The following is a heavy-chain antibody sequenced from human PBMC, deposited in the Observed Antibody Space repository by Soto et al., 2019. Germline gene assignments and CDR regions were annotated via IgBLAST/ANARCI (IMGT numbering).Heavy chain of an antibody. Sequence: QVPLVQSGAEVKKPGASVKVSCKASGYTFTGYYMHWVRQAPGQGLEWMGWINPNSGGTNYAQKFQGWVTMTRDTSISTAYMELSRLRSDDTAVYYCARYCSGGSCYNGYDAFDIWGQGTMVTVSS. D-gene: IGHD2-15*01. V-gene: IGHV1-2*04. CDR2: INPNSGGT. CDR1: GYTFTGYY. CDR3: ARYCSGGSCYNGYDAFDI. J-gene: IGHJ3*02.